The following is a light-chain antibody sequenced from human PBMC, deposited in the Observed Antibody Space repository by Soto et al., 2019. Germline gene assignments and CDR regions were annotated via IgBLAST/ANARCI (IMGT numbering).Light chain of an antibody. CDR2: GAS. Sequence: EIVLTQSPGTLSLSPGERATLSCRASQSVSSNYLAWYQQKPGQAPRLLIFGASSRATDTTDRFSGSGSGTDFILTISRLEPEDFAVYYCQQYGSSPGTVGQGTKVEIK. CDR3: QQYGSSPGT. J-gene: IGKJ1*01. CDR1: QSVSSNY. V-gene: IGKV3-20*01.